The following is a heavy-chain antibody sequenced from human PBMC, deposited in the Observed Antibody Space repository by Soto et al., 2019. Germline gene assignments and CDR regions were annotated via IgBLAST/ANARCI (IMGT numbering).Heavy chain of an antibody. Sequence: QVQLVQSGAEEKKPGASVKVSCKASGYTFTSYAMHWVRQAPGQRLEWMGWINAGNGNTKYSQKFKGRVTMTRDTTESTAYMELSSLRSEDTAVYYCARGTPGWFDAWGQGTLVTVSS. CDR3: ARGTPGWFDA. J-gene: IGHJ5*02. D-gene: IGHD3-10*01. V-gene: IGHV1-3*05. CDR2: INAGNGNT. CDR1: GYTFTSYA.